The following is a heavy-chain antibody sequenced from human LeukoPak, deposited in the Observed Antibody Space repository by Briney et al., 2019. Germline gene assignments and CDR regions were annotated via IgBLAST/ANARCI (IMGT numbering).Heavy chain of an antibody. Sequence: SVKVSCKASGGTFSSYAISWVRQAPGQGLEWMGGIIPIFGTANYAQKFQGRVTITADKSTSTAYMELSSLRSEDTAVYYCARAQAAGKGDYYYYMDVWGKGTTVTISS. V-gene: IGHV1-69*06. D-gene: IGHD6-13*01. CDR1: GGTFSSYA. CDR3: ARAQAAGKGDYYYYMDV. CDR2: IIPIFGTA. J-gene: IGHJ6*03.